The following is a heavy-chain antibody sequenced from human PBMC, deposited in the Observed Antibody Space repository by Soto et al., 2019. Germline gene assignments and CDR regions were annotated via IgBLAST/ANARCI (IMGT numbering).Heavy chain of an antibody. D-gene: IGHD4-17*01. J-gene: IGHJ5*02. Sequence: ASVKVSCKVSGYTLTELSMHWVRQAPGKGLEWMGGFDPEDGETIYAQKFQGRVTMTEDTSTDTAYMELSSLRSEDTAVYYCATSIYGVGWFDPWGQGTLVTVSS. V-gene: IGHV1-24*01. CDR1: GYTLTELS. CDR3: ATSIYGVGWFDP. CDR2: FDPEDGET.